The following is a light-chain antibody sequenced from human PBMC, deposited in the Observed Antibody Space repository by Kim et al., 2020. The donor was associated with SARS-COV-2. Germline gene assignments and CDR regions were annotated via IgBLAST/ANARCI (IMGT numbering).Light chain of an antibody. Sequence: ITIYCTGPSGSFESYDLVSWYQQHPGKATKLMIYEVSTRPSGVSHRFSGSKSGNTASLTISGLQTEDEATYYCCSYAGTAIRVFGGGTQLTVL. V-gene: IGLV2-23*02. J-gene: IGLJ2*01. CDR1: SGSFESYDL. CDR2: EVS. CDR3: CSYAGTAIRV.